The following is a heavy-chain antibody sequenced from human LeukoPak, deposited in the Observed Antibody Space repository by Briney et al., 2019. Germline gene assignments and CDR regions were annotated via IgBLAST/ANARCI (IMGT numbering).Heavy chain of an antibody. V-gene: IGHV4-39*02. Sequence: SETLSLTCSVSGGSFSSGSYSWGWIRQPPGKGLEWIGSLYYSGSTYYNPSLKSRVTISVDTSKNQFSLKLSSVTAADTAVYYCARDGGTPLVKYYYYYYMDVWGKGTTVTVSS. J-gene: IGHJ6*03. CDR1: GGSFSSGSYS. D-gene: IGHD1-1*01. CDR2: LYYSGST. CDR3: ARDGGTPLVKYYYYYYMDV.